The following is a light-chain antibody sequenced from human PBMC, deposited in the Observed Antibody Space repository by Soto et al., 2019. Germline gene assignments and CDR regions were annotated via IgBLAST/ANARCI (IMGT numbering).Light chain of an antibody. V-gene: IGKV3-15*01. J-gene: IGKJ1*01. CDR3: QQYNNWPPWT. CDR1: QSVSSN. Sequence: EIVMTQSPATLSVSPGERATLSCRASQSVSSNLAWYQQKPGQAPRLLIYGASTRATGIPARFSGSGSGTEFTITFSSMQSEDFAVYYCQQYNNWPPWTFGQGTKVEIK. CDR2: GAS.